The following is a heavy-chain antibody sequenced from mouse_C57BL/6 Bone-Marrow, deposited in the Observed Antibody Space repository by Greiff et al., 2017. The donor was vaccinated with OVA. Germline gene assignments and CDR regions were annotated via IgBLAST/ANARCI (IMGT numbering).Heavy chain of an antibody. V-gene: IGHV5-17*01. CDR3: AKGLAY. CDR2: ISSGSSTI. D-gene: IGHD3-3*01. Sequence: EVKVVESGGGLVKPGGSLKLSCAASGFTFSDYGMHWVRQAPEKGLEWVAYISSGSSTIYYADTVKGRFTISRDNAKNTLFLQMTSLRSEDTAMYYCAKGLAYWGQGTLVTVSA. J-gene: IGHJ3*01. CDR1: GFTFSDYG.